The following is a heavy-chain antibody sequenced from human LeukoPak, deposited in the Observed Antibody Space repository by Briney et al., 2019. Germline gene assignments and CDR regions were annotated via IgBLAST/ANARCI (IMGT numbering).Heavy chain of an antibody. Sequence: SVKVSCKASGGTFSSYAISWARQAPGQGLEWMGGIIPIFGTANYAQKFQGRVTITADESTSTAYMELSSLRSEDTAVYYCATPLSGESGYYQFLIWGQGTLVTVSS. V-gene: IGHV1-69*13. CDR1: GGTFSSYA. CDR2: IIPIFGTA. J-gene: IGHJ4*02. D-gene: IGHD3-22*01. CDR3: ATPLSGESGYYQFLI.